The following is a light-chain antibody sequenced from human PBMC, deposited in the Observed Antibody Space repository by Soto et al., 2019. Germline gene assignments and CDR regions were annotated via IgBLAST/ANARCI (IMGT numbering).Light chain of an antibody. V-gene: IGKV1-39*01. CDR2: AAS. CDR1: QSIRYW. CDR3: QQTYNTPLT. Sequence: DIQMTQSPSTLSASVGDRATITCRASQSIRYWLAWFQQTPGNAHKXLIYAASGLQSGVPSRFSGSGSGTDLTLTINSLQREDFETYYCQQTYNTPLTFGGGTKVDIK. J-gene: IGKJ4*01.